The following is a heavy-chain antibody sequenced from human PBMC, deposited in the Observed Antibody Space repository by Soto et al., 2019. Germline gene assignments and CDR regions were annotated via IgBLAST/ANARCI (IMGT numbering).Heavy chain of an antibody. CDR3: AKDAVYKDGLWLMDS. Sequence: PGGSLRLSCAASGFTISTYAMTWFRQAPGKGLECVSGVTGSGGQIHYADSVKGRFTISKDNSKNTLYLQMSSLREEDTALYYCAKDAVYKDGLWLMDSWGQGTLVTVSS. J-gene: IGHJ5*02. CDR2: VTGSGGQI. D-gene: IGHD2-21*01. V-gene: IGHV3-23*01. CDR1: GFTISTYA.